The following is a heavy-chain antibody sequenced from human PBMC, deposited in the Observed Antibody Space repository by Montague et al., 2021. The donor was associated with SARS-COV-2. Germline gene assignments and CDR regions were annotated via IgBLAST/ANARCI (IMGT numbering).Heavy chain of an antibody. D-gene: IGHD3-10*01. J-gene: IGHJ4*02. Sequence: SETLSLTCGVSGDSIISTNWWSWVRQPPGKGLEWIGEIRHSGDTNYNLSFKSRVTISVDQSKNQYSLELNFVTAADTALYYCLRAGGFDNRPPVWGQGVLVIVSS. CDR2: IRHSGDT. CDR1: GDSIISTNW. V-gene: IGHV4-4*02. CDR3: LRAGGFDNRPPV.